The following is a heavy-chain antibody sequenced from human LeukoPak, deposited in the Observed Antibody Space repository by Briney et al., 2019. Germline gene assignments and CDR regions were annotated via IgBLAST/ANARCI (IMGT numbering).Heavy chain of an antibody. J-gene: IGHJ6*03. CDR1: GFTFSSYT. D-gene: IGHD3-10*01. CDR3: ARGLVDGSGSYYLGNNYYYYMDV. CDR2: IYYSGST. V-gene: IGHV4-59*05. Sequence: PGGSLRLSCAASGFTFSSYTMNWVRQAPGKGLEWIGSIYYSGSTYYNPSLKSRVTISVDTSKNQFSLKLSSVTAADTAVYYCARGLVDGSGSYYLGNNYYYYMDVWGKGTTVTISS.